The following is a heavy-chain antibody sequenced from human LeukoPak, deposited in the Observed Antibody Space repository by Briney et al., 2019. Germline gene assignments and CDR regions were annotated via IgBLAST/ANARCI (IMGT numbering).Heavy chain of an antibody. J-gene: IGHJ6*02. CDR3: AKPLLGMDV. CDR1: GVTFSSYA. Sequence: GGSLRLSCAASGVTFSSYAMSWVRQAPGKGLEWVSAISGSGGSTYYADSVKRRFTISRDNSKNRLYLQMNSLRAEDTAVYYCAKPLLGMDVWGQGTTVTVSS. V-gene: IGHV3-23*01. D-gene: IGHD3-10*01. CDR2: ISGSGGST.